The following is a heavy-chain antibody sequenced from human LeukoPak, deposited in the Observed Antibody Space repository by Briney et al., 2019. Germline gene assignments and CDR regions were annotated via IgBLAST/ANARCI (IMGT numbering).Heavy chain of an antibody. Sequence: PGGSLRLSCAASGFTFSSYSMNWVRQAPGKGLEWVSSISSSSSYIYYADSVKGRFTISRDNAKNSLYLQMNSLRAEDTAVYYCARDYIIANYGGNSDPFEYWGQGTLVTVSS. J-gene: IGHJ4*02. D-gene: IGHD4-23*01. CDR2: ISSSSSYI. V-gene: IGHV3-21*01. CDR3: ARDYIIANYGGNSDPFEY. CDR1: GFTFSSYS.